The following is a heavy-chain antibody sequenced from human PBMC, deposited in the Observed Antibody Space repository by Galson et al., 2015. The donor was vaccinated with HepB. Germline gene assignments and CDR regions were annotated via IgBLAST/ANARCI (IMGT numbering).Heavy chain of an antibody. CDR1: GFTFGDYA. CDR3: TRVNNWGGSDYYYYYGMDV. J-gene: IGHJ6*02. V-gene: IGHV3-49*03. D-gene: IGHD7-27*01. CDR2: IRSNAYGGTT. Sequence: SLRLSCAASGFTFGDYAMSWFRQAPGKGLEWVGFIRSNAYGGTTEHAASVKGRFTISRDDSKSIAYLQMNSLKTEDTAVYYCTRVNNWGGSDYYYYYGMDVWGQGTTVTVSS.